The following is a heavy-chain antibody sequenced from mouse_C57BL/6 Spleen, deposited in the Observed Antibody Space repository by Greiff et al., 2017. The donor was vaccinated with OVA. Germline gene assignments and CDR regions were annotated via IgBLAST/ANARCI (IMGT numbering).Heavy chain of an antibody. CDR1: GYTFTSYW. Sequence: QVQLKQSGAELVKPGASVKLSCKASGYTFTSYWMHWVKQRPGPGLEWIGMIHPNSGSTNYNEKFKGKATLPVDKSSSTACMQLSSLTSEGSAVYYCARELHWYFDVWGTGTTVTVSS. V-gene: IGHV1-64*01. J-gene: IGHJ1*03. CDR3: ARELHWYFDV. CDR2: IHPNSGST.